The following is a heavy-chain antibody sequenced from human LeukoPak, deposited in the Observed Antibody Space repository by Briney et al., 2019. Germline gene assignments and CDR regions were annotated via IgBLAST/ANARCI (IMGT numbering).Heavy chain of an antibody. Sequence: GGSLRLSCAASGFTFSSYSMNWVRQAPGKGLEWVSYISSSSSTIYYADFVKGRFTISRDNAKNSLYLQMNSLRAEDTAVYYCVRAYCGGDCYSHPLYYKDVWGKGTTVTVSS. D-gene: IGHD2-21*01. V-gene: IGHV3-48*01. CDR1: GFTFSSYS. CDR2: ISSSSSTI. J-gene: IGHJ6*03. CDR3: VRAYCGGDCYSHPLYYKDV.